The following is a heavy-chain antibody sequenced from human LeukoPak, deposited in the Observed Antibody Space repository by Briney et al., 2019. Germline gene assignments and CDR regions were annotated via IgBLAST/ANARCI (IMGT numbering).Heavy chain of an antibody. J-gene: IGHJ5*02. D-gene: IGHD1-1*01. CDR2: IHYSGNT. CDR1: GGSISNYY. V-gene: IGHV4-59*01. CDR3: ARGGFLDPFDP. Sequence: PSETLSLTCTLSGGSISNYYWNWMRPPPGKGLEWIGYIHYSGNTKYNPSLKSRVTISVDTSKNQFSLKLSSVTAADTAVYYCARGGFLDPFDPWGQGTLVTVSS.